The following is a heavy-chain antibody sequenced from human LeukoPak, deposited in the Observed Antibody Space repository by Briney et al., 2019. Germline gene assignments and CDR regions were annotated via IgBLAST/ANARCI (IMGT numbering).Heavy chain of an antibody. CDR3: ARLRAAAGLGGLPLGYYGMDV. CDR1: GGSISSYY. D-gene: IGHD6-13*01. Sequence: KPSETLSLTCTVSGGSISSYYWSWIRQPPGKGLEWIGYIYYSGSTNYNPSLKSRVTISVDTSKNQFSLKLSSVTAADTAVYYCARLRAAAGLGGLPLGYYGMDVWGQGTTVTVSS. CDR2: IYYSGST. J-gene: IGHJ6*02. V-gene: IGHV4-59*08.